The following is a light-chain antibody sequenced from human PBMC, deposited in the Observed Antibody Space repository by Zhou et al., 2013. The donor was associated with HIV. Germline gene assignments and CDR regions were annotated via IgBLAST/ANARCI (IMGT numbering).Light chain of an antibody. V-gene: IGKV1-5*03. Sequence: DIQMTQSPSTLSASVGDRVTITCRATQAINTWLAWYQQKPGKAPKLLIYKASSLESGVPSRFSGSGAGTEFTLTISSLQPDDFATYYCQQYNSYPLTFGGGTKV. CDR1: QAINTW. CDR2: KAS. J-gene: IGKJ4*01. CDR3: QQYNSYPLT.